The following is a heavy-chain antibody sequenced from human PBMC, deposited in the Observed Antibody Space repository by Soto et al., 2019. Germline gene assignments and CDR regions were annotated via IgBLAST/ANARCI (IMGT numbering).Heavy chain of an antibody. CDR3: ARDAPREGYGYYYYGMDV. D-gene: IGHD3-16*01. Sequence: VQLLESGGGLVQPGGSLRLSCAASGFTFSDYYMSWIRQAPGKGLEWVSYISSSGSTIYYADSVKGRFTISRDNAKNSLYLQMNSLRAEDTAVYYCARDAPREGYGYYYYGMDVWGQGTTVTVSS. V-gene: IGHV3-11*01. CDR1: GFTFSDYY. CDR2: ISSSGSTI. J-gene: IGHJ6*02.